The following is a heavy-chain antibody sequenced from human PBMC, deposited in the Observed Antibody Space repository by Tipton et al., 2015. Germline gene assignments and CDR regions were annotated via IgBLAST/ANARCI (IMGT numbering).Heavy chain of an antibody. CDR3: ARHRRTGIISFDS. V-gene: IGHV4-39*01. J-gene: IGHJ5*01. Sequence: TLSLTCIVSGGSIGSNSFYWGWIRQPPGKGLERIGPIYNRGSTYYNPSLESRVTISVDTSKNQFSLKLNSVTAADTAVYYCARHRRTGIISFDSWGQGTLVTVSS. CDR2: IYNRGST. CDR1: GGSIGSNSFY. D-gene: IGHD1-14*01.